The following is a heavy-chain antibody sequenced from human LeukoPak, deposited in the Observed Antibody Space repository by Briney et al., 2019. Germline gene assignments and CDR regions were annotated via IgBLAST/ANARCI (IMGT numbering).Heavy chain of an antibody. Sequence: PGGSLRLSCAASGFTFSTFWMSWVRQAPGKGLEWVSVIYSGGSTYYADSVKGRFTISRDNSKNTLYLQMNSLRAEDTAVYYCARNRPPSSWYDYDIWGQGTMVTVSS. J-gene: IGHJ3*02. V-gene: IGHV3-66*01. CDR1: GFTFSTFW. CDR2: IYSGGST. D-gene: IGHD6-13*01. CDR3: ARNRPPSSWYDYDI.